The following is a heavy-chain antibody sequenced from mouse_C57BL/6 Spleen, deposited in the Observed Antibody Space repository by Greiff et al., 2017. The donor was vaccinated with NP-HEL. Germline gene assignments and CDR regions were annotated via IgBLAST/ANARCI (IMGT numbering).Heavy chain of an antibody. D-gene: IGHD1-1*01. CDR1: GYAFSSYW. CDR3: ASADYGSRIWYLDV. J-gene: IGHJ1*03. CDR2: IYPGDGDT. V-gene: IGHV1-80*01. Sequence: VHLVESGAELVKPGASVKISCKASGYAFSSYWMNWVKQRPGKGLEWIGQIYPGDGDTNYNGKFKGKATLTADKSSSTAYMQLSSLTSEDSAVYFWASADYGSRIWYLDVWGKGTRVTVAS.